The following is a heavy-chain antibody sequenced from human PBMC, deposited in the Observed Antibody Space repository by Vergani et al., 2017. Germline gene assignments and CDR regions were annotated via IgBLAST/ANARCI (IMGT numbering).Heavy chain of an antibody. CDR1: GFTFSSYE. CDR2: ISSSGSTI. CDR3: AKAAPPGQWLVPEVDY. D-gene: IGHD6-19*01. J-gene: IGHJ4*02. V-gene: IGHV3-48*03. Sequence: EVQLVESGGGLVQPGGSLRLSCAASGFTFSSYEMNWVRQAPGKGLEWVSYISSSGSTIYYADSVKGRFTISRDNAKNSLYLQMNSLRAEDTAVYYCAKAAPPGQWLVPEVDYWGQGTLVTVSS.